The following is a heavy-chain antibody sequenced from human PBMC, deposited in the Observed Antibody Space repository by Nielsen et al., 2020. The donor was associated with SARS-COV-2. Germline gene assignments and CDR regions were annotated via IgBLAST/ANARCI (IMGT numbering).Heavy chain of an antibody. CDR2: INHSGST. V-gene: IGHV4-34*01. J-gene: IGHJ5*02. Sequence: SETLSLTCGVYDESFSTYYWTWIRRSPGKGLEWIGEINHSGSTHYNPSLNSRVTISLDTSKNQFSLKLNSVTAADTAVYYCARRGGLVDPNWFDPWGQGTLVTVSS. CDR3: ARRGGLVDPNWFDP. D-gene: IGHD1-26*01. CDR1: DESFSTYY.